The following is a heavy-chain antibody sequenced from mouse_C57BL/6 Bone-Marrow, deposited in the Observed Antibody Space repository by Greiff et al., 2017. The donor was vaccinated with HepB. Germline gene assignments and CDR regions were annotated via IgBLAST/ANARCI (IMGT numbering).Heavy chain of an antibody. CDR2: ISSGSSTI. D-gene: IGHD1-1*01. Sequence: EVKLMESGGGLVKPGGSLKLSCAASGFTFSDYGMHWVRQAPEKGLEWVAYISSGSSTIYYADTVKGRFTISRDNAKNTLFLQMTSLRSEDTAMYYCARQYYGSNAYWGQGTLVTVSA. CDR1: GFTFSDYG. CDR3: ARQYYGSNAY. J-gene: IGHJ3*01. V-gene: IGHV5-17*01.